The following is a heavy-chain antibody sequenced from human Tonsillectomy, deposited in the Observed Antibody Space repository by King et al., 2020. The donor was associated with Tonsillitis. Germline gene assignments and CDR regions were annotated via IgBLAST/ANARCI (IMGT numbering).Heavy chain of an antibody. V-gene: IGHV4-38-2*02. CDR3: ARDLGYSSGWSP. CDR1: GYSISSGYY. Sequence: QLQESGPGLVKPSETLSLTCTVSGYSISSGYYWGWIRQPPGKGLEWIGSIYHSGSTYYNPSLKCRVTISVDTSKNQFSLKLSSVTAADTAVYYCARDLGYSSGWSPWGQGTLVTVSS. J-gene: IGHJ5*02. CDR2: IYHSGST. D-gene: IGHD6-19*01.